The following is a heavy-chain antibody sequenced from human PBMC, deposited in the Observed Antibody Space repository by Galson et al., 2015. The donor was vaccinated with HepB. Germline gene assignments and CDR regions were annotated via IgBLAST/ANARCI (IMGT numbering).Heavy chain of an antibody. CDR3: ARVLRVVVAATSLTFEDY. CDR1: GYTFTSYG. D-gene: IGHD2-15*01. Sequence: SVKVSCKASGYTFTSYGISWVRQAPGQGLEWMGWISAYNGNTNYAQKLQGRVTMTTDTSTSTAYMELRSLRSDDTAVYYCARVLRVVVAATSLTFEDYWGQGTLVTVSS. CDR2: ISAYNGNT. J-gene: IGHJ4*02. V-gene: IGHV1-18*01.